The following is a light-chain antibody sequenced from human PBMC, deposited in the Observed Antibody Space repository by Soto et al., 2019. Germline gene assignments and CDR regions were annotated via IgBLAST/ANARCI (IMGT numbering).Light chain of an antibody. Sequence: DIQMTQSPSSLSASVGDRVTITCQASQDISNYLNWYQQKPGKAPKLLIYDASNLETGVRSRFSGSGSGTDFTFTICSLQPEDIATYYCQQYDNLPRTFGQGTMLEIK. CDR2: DAS. CDR1: QDISNY. CDR3: QQYDNLPRT. V-gene: IGKV1-33*01. J-gene: IGKJ2*01.